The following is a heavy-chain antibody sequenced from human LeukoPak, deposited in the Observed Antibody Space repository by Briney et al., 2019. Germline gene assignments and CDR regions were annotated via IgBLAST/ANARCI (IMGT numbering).Heavy chain of an antibody. CDR2: IDPSDSYT. CDR1: RSIFSTYW. D-gene: IGHD3-16*01. Sequence: GASLKISCKGSRSIFSTYWITWVRQMPGKGLEWMGRIDPSDSYTNYSPPFQGHVTISADKATSTVYLQWSSLKASDTAMYYCATGSKGGNWIDPWGQGTLVTVSS. CDR3: ATGSKGGNWIDP. V-gene: IGHV5-10-1*01. J-gene: IGHJ5*02.